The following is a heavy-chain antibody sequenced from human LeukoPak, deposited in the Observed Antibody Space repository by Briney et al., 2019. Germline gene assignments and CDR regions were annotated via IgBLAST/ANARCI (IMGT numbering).Heavy chain of an antibody. CDR2: INPNSGGT. J-gene: IGHJ4*02. CDR3: ARVDGYSSSFFDY. D-gene: IGHD6-13*01. CDR1: GYTFTGYY. V-gene: IGHV1-2*02. Sequence: APVKVSCKASGYTFTGYYMHWVRQAPGQGLEWMGWINPNSGGTNYAQKFQGRVTMTRDTSISTAYMELSRLRSDDTAVYCCARVDGYSSSFFDYWGQGTLVTVSS.